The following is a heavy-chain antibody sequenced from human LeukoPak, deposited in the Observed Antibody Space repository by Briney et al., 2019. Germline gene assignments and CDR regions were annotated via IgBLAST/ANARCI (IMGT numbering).Heavy chain of an antibody. J-gene: IGHJ4*02. CDR1: GFTFSSYG. CDR2: ISWNSGSI. D-gene: IGHD4-17*01. V-gene: IGHV3-9*01. Sequence: PGGSLRLSCAASGFTFSSYGMHWVRQAPGKGLEWVSGISWNSGSIGYADSVKGRFTISRDNAKNSLYLQMNSLRAEDTALYYCAKDKKRNYGDSFDYWGQGTLVTVSS. CDR3: AKDKKRNYGDSFDY.